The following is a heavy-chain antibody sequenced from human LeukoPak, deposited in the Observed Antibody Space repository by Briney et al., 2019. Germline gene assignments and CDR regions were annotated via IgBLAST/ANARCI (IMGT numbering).Heavy chain of an antibody. CDR1: GGSISNYH. Sequence: SETLSLTCTVSGGSISNYHWSWIRQPAGKGLEWIGQIHTSGSTNYNPPLKSRVSMSIDTTEDQDPLTIRSVPAADTAFYYCARRDISSGWSFDYWGQGTLVTVSS. D-gene: IGHD6-19*01. CDR2: IHTSGST. J-gene: IGHJ4*02. V-gene: IGHV4-4*07. CDR3: ARRDISSGWSFDY.